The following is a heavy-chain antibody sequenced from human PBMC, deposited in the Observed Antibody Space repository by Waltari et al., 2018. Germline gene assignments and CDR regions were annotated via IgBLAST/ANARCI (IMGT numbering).Heavy chain of an antibody. Sequence: QVQLVESGGGLVGPGGSLRLSCAASGFTVSDYYMTWIRQAPGKGREWVAYIADSNAMYYADSVKGRFTMSRDNAKNSLHLQMDSLRAEDAGVYYCARDEYSYSYWGQGTLVTVSS. D-gene: IGHD5-18*01. CDR2: IADSNAM. V-gene: IGHV3-11*01. CDR3: ARDEYSYSY. J-gene: IGHJ4*02. CDR1: GFTVSDYY.